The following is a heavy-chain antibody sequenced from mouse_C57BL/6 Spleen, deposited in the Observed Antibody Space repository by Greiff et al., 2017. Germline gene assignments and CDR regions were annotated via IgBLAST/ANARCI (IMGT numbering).Heavy chain of an antibody. Sequence: EVQRVESGGGLVKPGGSLKLSCAASGFTFSSYTMSWVRQTPEKRLEWVATISGGGGNTYYPASVKGRFTISREHAKNTLYLQMSSLRSEYTALYYCARHGWLLQDAMDYWGQGTSVTVSS. V-gene: IGHV5-9*01. CDR2: ISGGGGNT. J-gene: IGHJ4*01. CDR1: GFTFSSYT. CDR3: ARHGWLLQDAMDY. D-gene: IGHD2-3*01.